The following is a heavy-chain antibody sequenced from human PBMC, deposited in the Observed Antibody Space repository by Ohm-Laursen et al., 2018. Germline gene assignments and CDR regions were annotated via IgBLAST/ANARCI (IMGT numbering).Heavy chain of an antibody. CDR1: GFIFRNFG. CDR3: AKENLSGYEGGLFDY. CDR2: ISYDGSNK. V-gene: IGHV3-30*18. J-gene: IGHJ4*02. D-gene: IGHD5-12*01. Sequence: SLRLSCAASGFIFRNFGMHWVRQAPGKGLEWVAVISYDGSNKYYADSVKGRFTISRDNSKNTLYLQMNSLRAEDTAVYYCAKENLSGYEGGLFDYWGQGTLVTVSS.